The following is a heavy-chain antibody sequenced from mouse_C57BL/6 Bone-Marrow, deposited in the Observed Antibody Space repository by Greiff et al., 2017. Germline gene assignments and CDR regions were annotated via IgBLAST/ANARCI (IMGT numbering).Heavy chain of an antibody. J-gene: IGHJ3*01. D-gene: IGHD3-2*02. CDR3: ASSPRSSAGLFAY. CDR1: GFSLTSYG. V-gene: IGHV2-6*01. Sequence: VKVVESGPGLVAPSQSLSITCTVSGFSLTSYGVDWVRQSPGKGLEWLGVIWGVGSTNYTSALNSRLSISKDNSKSQVFLKMNSRQTEDTAMYYCASSPRSSAGLFAYWGQGTLVTVSA. CDR2: IWGVGST.